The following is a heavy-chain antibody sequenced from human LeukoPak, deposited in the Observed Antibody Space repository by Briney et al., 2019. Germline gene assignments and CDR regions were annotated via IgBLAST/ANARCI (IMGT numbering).Heavy chain of an antibody. D-gene: IGHD2-2*01. CDR2: IRSKAYGGTT. Sequence: PGGSLRLSCTASGFTFGDYAMSWVRRAPGKGLEWVGFIRSKAYGGTTEYAASVKGRFTISRDDSKSIAYLQMNSLKTEDTAVYYCTRDSLHSLYCSSTSCHFDYWGQGTLVTVSS. V-gene: IGHV3-49*04. CDR3: TRDSLHSLYCSSTSCHFDY. CDR1: GFTFGDYA. J-gene: IGHJ4*02.